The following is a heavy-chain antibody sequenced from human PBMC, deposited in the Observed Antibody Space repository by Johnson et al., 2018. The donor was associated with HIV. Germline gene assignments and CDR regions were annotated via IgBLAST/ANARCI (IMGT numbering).Heavy chain of an antibody. CDR2: ISYDGSNN. V-gene: IGHV3-30*04. CDR3: ARALYYYDRGDAFDI. J-gene: IGHJ3*02. D-gene: IGHD3-22*01. CDR1: GFTFSSYA. Sequence: QVQLVESWGGVVQPGRSLRLSCAASGFTFSSYAFHWVRQAPAKGLEWVAAISYDGSNNYYADSVTGRFTISRDNAKNSLYLQMNSLRAEDTAVYYCARALYYYDRGDAFDIWGQGTMVTVSS.